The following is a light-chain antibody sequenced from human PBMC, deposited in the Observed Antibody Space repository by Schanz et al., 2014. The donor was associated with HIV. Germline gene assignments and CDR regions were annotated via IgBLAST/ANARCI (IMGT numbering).Light chain of an antibody. CDR3: SSYTSTSTLVI. J-gene: IGLJ2*01. CDR2: DVR. CDR1: SSDIGGPDY. V-gene: IGLV2-14*03. Sequence: QSALTQPASVSGSPGQSITISCSGTSSDIGGPDYVSWYQQHPGRAPKVLIYDVRDRPSGVSNRFSGSKSGNTASLTISGLQAEDEAEYFCSSYTSTSTLVIFGGGTKLTVL.